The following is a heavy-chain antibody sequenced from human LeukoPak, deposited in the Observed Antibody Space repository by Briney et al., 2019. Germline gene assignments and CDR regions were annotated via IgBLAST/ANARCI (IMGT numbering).Heavy chain of an antibody. CDR3: ARDKFSGSWYDDAFDI. D-gene: IGHD6-13*01. J-gene: IGHJ3*02. CDR1: GFTFSSYW. Sequence: PGGSLRLSCAASGFTFSSYWMSWVRQAPGKGLEWVANIKQDGSEKYYVDSVKGRFTTSRDNAKNSLYLQMNSLRAEDTAVYYCARDKFSGSWYDDAFDIWGQGTMVTVSS. V-gene: IGHV3-7*01. CDR2: IKQDGSEK.